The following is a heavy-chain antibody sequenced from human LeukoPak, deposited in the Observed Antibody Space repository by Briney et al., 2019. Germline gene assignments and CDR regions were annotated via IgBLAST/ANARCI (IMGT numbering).Heavy chain of an antibody. CDR1: GFTFSDYY. CDR3: ARDRQQLFDY. CDR2: ISGSGITI. V-gene: IGHV3-11*01. D-gene: IGHD6-13*01. J-gene: IGHJ4*02. Sequence: GGSLRLSCAVSGFTFSDYYMSWVRQAPGKGRERLSYISGSGITIYYADSVRGRFTISRDNAKSSLYLLINSLRAEDTAVYYCARDRQQLFDYWGQGTLVTVSS.